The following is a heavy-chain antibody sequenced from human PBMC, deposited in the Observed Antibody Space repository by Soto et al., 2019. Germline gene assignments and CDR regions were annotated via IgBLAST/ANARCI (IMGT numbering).Heavy chain of an antibody. V-gene: IGHV5-10-1*01. CDR1: GYSFTSYW. D-gene: IGHD3-10*01. J-gene: IGHJ4*02. Sequence: GESLKISCQGSGYSFTSYWISWVRQMPGKGLEWMGRIDPSDSYTNYSPSFQGHVTISADKSISTAYLQWSSLKASDTAMYYCARGLGPLYYFDYWGQGTLVTVSS. CDR2: IDPSDSYT. CDR3: ARGLGPLYYFDY.